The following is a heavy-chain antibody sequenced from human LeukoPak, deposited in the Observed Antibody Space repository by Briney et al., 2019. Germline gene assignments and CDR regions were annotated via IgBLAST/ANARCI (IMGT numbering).Heavy chain of an antibody. CDR1: GGSLNTYY. CDR3: ARDQGPVTAFFDY. D-gene: IGHD4-11*01. J-gene: IGHJ4*02. CDR2: IYTSGTT. V-gene: IGHV4-4*07. Sequence: SETLSLTCSLSGGSLNTYYWSWIRQPAGKGLEWLRRIYTSGTTKYNPSLESRVTMSVDTSKKQFSLKLTSVTAADTAVYYCARDQGPVTAFFDYWSQGTLVTVSS.